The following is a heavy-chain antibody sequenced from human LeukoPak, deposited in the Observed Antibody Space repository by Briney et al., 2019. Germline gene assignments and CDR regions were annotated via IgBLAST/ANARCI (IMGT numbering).Heavy chain of an antibody. Sequence: ASVKVSCKASGYTFTSYGISWVRQAPGQGLEWMGWISAYNGNTNYAQKLQGRVIMTTDRSTSTAYMELRSLRSDDTAAYYCARVLGSPNYYYYYMDVWGKGTTVTVSS. V-gene: IGHV1-18*01. CDR2: ISAYNGNT. CDR1: GYTFTSYG. J-gene: IGHJ6*03. CDR3: ARVLGSPNYYYYYMDV. D-gene: IGHD1-26*01.